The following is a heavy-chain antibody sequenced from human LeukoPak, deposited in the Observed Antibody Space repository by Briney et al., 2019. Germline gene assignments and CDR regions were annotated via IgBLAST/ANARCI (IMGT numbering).Heavy chain of an antibody. CDR2: INPNSGGT. J-gene: IGHJ4*02. CDR1: GYTFTGYY. Sequence: ASMKVSCKASGYTFTGYYMHWVRQAPGQGLEWMGWINPNSGGTNYAQRFQGRVTMTRDTSISTAYMELSRLRSDDTAVYYCARSRVPAAPDYWGQGTLVTVSS. D-gene: IGHD2-2*01. V-gene: IGHV1-2*02. CDR3: ARSRVPAAPDY.